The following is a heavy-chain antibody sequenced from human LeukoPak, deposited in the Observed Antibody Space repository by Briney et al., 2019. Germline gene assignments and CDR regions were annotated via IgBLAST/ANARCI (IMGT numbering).Heavy chain of an antibody. J-gene: IGHJ4*02. CDR1: GFTVSSNY. V-gene: IGHV3-53*01. Sequence: GGSLRLSCAASGFTVSSNYMSWVRQAPGKGLEWVSVIYSGGSTYYADSVKGRFTISRDNSKNTLYLQMNSLRAEDTAVYYCARDGPAPSMTTVTSNYWGQGTLVTVSS. CDR2: IYSGGST. D-gene: IGHD4-17*01. CDR3: ARDGPAPSMTTVTSNY.